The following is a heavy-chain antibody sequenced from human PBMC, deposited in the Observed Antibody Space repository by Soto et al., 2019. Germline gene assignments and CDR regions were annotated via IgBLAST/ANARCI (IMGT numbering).Heavy chain of an antibody. CDR2: ISGSGGST. V-gene: IGHV3-23*01. Sequence: GESLKISCAGSWFTFSSYAMSWVRQSPGKGLEWVSVISGSGGSTYYADSVKGRFTISRDNPKNTLYLQMNSLRAEDTAVYYCAKDTGGMDVWGQGTTVTVSS. CDR1: WFTFSSYA. CDR3: AKDTGGMDV. J-gene: IGHJ6*02.